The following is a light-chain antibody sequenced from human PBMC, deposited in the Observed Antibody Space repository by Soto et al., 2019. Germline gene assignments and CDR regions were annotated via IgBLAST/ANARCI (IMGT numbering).Light chain of an antibody. Sequence: EIVLTQSPGTLSLSPGERAALSCRAGQSVSSSYLAWYQQKPGQAPRLLIYDTSNRATGIPARFSGSGSGTDFTLNISSLEPEDFAVYYCQQRNNWPAISFGQGTRLEIK. CDR3: QQRNNWPAIS. CDR1: QSVSSSY. CDR2: DTS. J-gene: IGKJ5*01. V-gene: IGKV3D-20*02.